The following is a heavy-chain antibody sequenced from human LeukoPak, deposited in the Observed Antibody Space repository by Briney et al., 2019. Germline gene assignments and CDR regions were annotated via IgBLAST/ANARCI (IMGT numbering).Heavy chain of an antibody. CDR3: ANLAAAGPRDFDY. CDR1: GFIFNSYV. Sequence: GGSLRLSCAASGFIFNSYVMTWVRQAPGKGLEWVSAISGSGGSTYYADSVKGRFTISRDNSKNTLYLQMNSLRAEDTAVYYCANLAAAGPRDFDYWGQGTLVTVSS. J-gene: IGHJ4*02. CDR2: ISGSGGST. D-gene: IGHD6-13*01. V-gene: IGHV3-23*01.